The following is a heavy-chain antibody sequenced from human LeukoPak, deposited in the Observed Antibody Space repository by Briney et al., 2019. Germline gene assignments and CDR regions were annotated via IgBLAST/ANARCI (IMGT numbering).Heavy chain of an antibody. Sequence: ASVKVSCKASGYTFTGYYMHWVRQAPGQGLEWMGWINPNSGGTNYAQKFQGRVTMTRDTSISTAYMELSRLRSDDTAVYYCARDLRATYYDFWSGYHNWFDPWGQGTLVTVSS. V-gene: IGHV1-2*02. CDR2: INPNSGGT. CDR3: ARDLRATYYDFWSGYHNWFDP. CDR1: GYTFTGYY. D-gene: IGHD3-3*01. J-gene: IGHJ5*02.